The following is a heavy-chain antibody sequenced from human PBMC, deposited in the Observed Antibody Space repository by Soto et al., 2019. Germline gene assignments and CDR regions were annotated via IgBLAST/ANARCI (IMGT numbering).Heavy chain of an antibody. Sequence: SETLSLTCTVSGGSISSGGYYWSWIRQHPGKGLEWIGYIYYSGSTYYNPSLKSRVTISVDTSKNQFSLKPSSVTAADTAVYYCPRQNTDDYYYSYMDVWGKGTTVTVSS. V-gene: IGHV4-31*03. CDR1: GGSISSGGYY. J-gene: IGHJ6*03. CDR3: PRQNTDDYYYSYMDV. CDR2: IYYSGST.